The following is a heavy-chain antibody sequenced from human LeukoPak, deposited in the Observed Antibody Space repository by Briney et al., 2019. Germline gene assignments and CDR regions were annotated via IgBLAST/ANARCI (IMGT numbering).Heavy chain of an antibody. CDR1: GYTFTGYY. CDR2: INPNSGGT. J-gene: IGHJ6*02. D-gene: IGHD3-16*01. Sequence: ASVKVSCKASGYTFTGYYMYWVRQAPGQGLEWMGWINPNSGGTNYAQKFQGRVTMTRDTSISTAYMELSRLRSDDTAVYYCARGYDYSYYGMDVWGQGTTVTVSS. V-gene: IGHV1-2*02. CDR3: ARGYDYSYYGMDV.